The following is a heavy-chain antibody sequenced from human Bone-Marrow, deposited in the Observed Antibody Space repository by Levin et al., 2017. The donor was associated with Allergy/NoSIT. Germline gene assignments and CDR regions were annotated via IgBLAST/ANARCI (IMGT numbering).Heavy chain of an antibody. CDR2: ITSDGSQE. CDR3: ARTRYYAGSSGYQTFDA. J-gene: IGHJ4*02. CDR1: GFKFTSYA. V-gene: IGHV3-30*03. D-gene: IGHD3-22*01. Sequence: GGSLRLSCEASGFKFTSYAFNWVRQAPGKGLEWVAIITSDGSQEDYLDSVRGRFTISRDNSKDTVYLQNNSLRAEDTGLYYCARTRYYAGSSGYQTFDAWGQGIMVIASS.